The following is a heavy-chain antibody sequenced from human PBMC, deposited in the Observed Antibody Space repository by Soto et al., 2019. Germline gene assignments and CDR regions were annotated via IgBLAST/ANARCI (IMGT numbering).Heavy chain of an antibody. CDR2: IIAYNGNT. CDR1: GYTFTSYG. D-gene: IGHD3-9*01. Sequence: QVQLVQSGAEVKKPGASVKVSCKASGYTFTSYGISWVRQAPGQGLEWMGWIIAYNGNTNYAQKFQGRVTMTTDTSTSTAYMELRSRRLDDTPVNYCERDPGFRTDYWGQGTLVTVSS. J-gene: IGHJ4*02. CDR3: ERDPGFRTDY. V-gene: IGHV1-18*01.